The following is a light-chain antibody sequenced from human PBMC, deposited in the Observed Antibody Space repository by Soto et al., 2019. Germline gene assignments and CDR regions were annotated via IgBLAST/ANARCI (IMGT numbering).Light chain of an antibody. CDR1: HDISNY. J-gene: IGKJ4*01. CDR2: DAS. V-gene: IGKV1-33*01. CDR3: QQSDSLPLT. Sequence: DIQMTPSPSSLSASVGDRVTITCQASHDISNYLNWYQQKPGTAPKLLIYDASNLGTGVPSRFSGSGSGTEYTFAISSLQPEDVATYFCQQSDSLPLTFGGGTKVQIK.